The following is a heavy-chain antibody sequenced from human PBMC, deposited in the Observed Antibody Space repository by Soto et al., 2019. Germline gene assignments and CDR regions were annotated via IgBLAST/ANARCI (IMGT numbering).Heavy chain of an antibody. J-gene: IGHJ3*01. CDR1: EDSFNTHW. D-gene: IGHD2-15*01. CDR2: IYPTDSDT. V-gene: IGHV5-51*01. Sequence: PGESLKISCKGSEDSFNTHWIGWVRQTPGKGLEWMGLIYPTDSDTRYSPSFQGQVTISADKSVNTAYLQWSSLKASDTARYYCAXIFCSGDSCSDHEPFDLWGRGTMVTVSS. CDR3: AXIFCSGDSCSDHEPFDL.